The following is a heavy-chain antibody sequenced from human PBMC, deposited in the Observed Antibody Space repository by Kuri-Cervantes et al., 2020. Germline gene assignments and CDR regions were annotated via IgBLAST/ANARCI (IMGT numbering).Heavy chain of an antibody. V-gene: IGHV4-28*01. J-gene: IGHJ5*02. Sequence: SCAVSSYSISSSNWWGWIRQPPGKGLEWIRYIYYTGSTYYNASLKSRVTISVDKSKNQFSLKLNSVTAADTTFYYCARLAAAGKPSWFDPWGQGTLVTVSS. D-gene: IGHD6-13*01. CDR1: SYSISSSNW. CDR3: ARLAAAGKPSWFDP. CDR2: IYYTGST.